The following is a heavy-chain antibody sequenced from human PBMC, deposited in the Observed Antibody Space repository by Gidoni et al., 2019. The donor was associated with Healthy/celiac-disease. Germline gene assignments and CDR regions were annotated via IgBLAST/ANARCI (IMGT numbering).Heavy chain of an antibody. D-gene: IGHD4-17*01. CDR3: ARTQTTAVYYYYGMDV. V-gene: IGHV4-31*03. Sequence: QVQLQESGPGLVKPSQTLSLTCTVHGGSISSGGYYWSWIRQHPGKGLEWIGYIYYSGSTYYNPSLKSRVTISVDTSKNQFSLKLSSVTAADTAVYYCARTQTTAVYYYYGMDVWGQGTTVTVSS. J-gene: IGHJ6*02. CDR2: IYYSGST. CDR1: GGSISSGGYY.